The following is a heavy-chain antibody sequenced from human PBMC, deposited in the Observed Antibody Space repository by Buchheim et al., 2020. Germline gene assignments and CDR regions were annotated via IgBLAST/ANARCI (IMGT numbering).Heavy chain of an antibody. J-gene: IGHJ6*02. V-gene: IGHV3-30*03. CDR3: ARVQGEYYYYRMDV. CDR1: GFTFSSYG. Sequence: QVQLVESGGGVVQPGRSLRLTCAASGFTFSSYGMHWVRQAPGKGLEWVAVISYDGSNKYYADSVKGRFTISRDNSKNTLFLQMNSLRAEDTAVYYCARVQGEYYYYRMDVWGQGTT. CDR2: ISYDGSNK. D-gene: IGHD1-1*01.